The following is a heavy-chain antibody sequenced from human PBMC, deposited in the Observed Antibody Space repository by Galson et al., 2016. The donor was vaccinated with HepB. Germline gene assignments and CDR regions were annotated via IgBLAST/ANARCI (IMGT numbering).Heavy chain of an antibody. D-gene: IGHD6-13*01. CDR2: IKQDGSEK. J-gene: IGHJ4*02. CDR1: GFTFSSYW. Sequence: SLRLSCAASGFTFSSYWMSWVRQAPGKGLKWVANIKQDGSEKYYVDSVKGRFTISRDNAKNSLYLQMNSLRAEDTAVYYCARDLLNLAAPDYWGQGTLVTVSS. V-gene: IGHV3-7*03. CDR3: ARDLLNLAAPDY.